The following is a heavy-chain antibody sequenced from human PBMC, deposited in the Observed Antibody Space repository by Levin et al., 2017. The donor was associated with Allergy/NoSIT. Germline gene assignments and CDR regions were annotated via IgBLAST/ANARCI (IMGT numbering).Heavy chain of an antibody. D-gene: IGHD3-22*01. CDR3: ARDPYDNGGFGAFDV. J-gene: IGHJ3*01. CDR1: GFTFFRSW. V-gene: IGHV3-7*01. Sequence: GESLKISCAASGFTFFRSWMTWVRQAPGKGLEWVANINPDGSEEVYVNYLKGRFTISRDNSKNSLYLQMNSLRADDTAAYYCARDPYDNGGFGAFDVWGQGTMVTVSS. CDR2: INPDGSEE.